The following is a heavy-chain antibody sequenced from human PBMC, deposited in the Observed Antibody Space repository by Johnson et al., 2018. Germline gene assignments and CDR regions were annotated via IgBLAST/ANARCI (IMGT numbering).Heavy chain of an antibody. CDR1: GFTFGDFV. CDR3: ARDKAPYYFDWYFQF. CDR2: ISSDGRNT. Sequence: VQLVETGGGAVQPGRSLRLSCVASGFTFGDFVMYWVRQAPGKGLEWVTAISSDGRNTYYADSVRGRFTIYRDNQKNTLHLQMNSLRPEDTAVYYCARDKAPYYFDWYFQFWGKGTLVTVSS. D-gene: IGHD3-22*01. V-gene: IGHV3-30*03. J-gene: IGHJ1*01.